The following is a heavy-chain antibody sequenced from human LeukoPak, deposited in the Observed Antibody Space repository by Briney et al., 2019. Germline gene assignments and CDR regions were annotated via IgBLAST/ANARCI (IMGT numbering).Heavy chain of an antibody. Sequence: GGSLRLSCVASGFTFSSYWMHWVRQAPGKGLLWVSRIDTDGSTTTYADSVKGRFTISRDNAKNSLYLQMNSLRAEDTAVYYCARVSWDFWSGYPDAFDIWGQGTMVTVSS. CDR3: ARVSWDFWSGYPDAFDI. J-gene: IGHJ3*02. CDR2: IDTDGSTT. V-gene: IGHV3-74*01. CDR1: GFTFSSYW. D-gene: IGHD3-3*01.